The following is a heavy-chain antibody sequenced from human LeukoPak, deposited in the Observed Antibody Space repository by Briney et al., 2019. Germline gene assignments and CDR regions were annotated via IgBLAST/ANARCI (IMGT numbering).Heavy chain of an antibody. CDR2: IVVGSGDT. D-gene: IGHD2/OR15-2a*01. CDR3: AARPSDNITFDI. CDR1: GFTFSSTT. Sequence: SVKVSCKTSGFTFSSTTVQWVRQARGQGLEWIGWIVVGSGDTNYAQKFQERVTITRDMSTNTAYMDLSSLRSEDTAVYYCAARPSDNITFDIWGQGTMVTVSS. J-gene: IGHJ3*02. V-gene: IGHV1-58*01.